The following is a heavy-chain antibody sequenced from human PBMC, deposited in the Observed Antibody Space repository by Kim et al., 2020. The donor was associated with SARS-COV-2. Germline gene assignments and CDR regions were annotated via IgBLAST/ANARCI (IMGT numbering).Heavy chain of an antibody. CDR3: ARIWKKYSSSSRRYYYYYGMDV. V-gene: IGHV2-70*01. CDR2: IDWDDDK. J-gene: IGHJ6*02. Sequence: SGPTLVKPTQTLTLTCTFSGFSLSTSGMCVSWIRQPPGKALEWLALIDWDDDKYYSTSLKTRLTISKDTSKNQVVLTMTNMDPVDTATYYCARIWKKYSSSSRRYYYYYGMDVWGQGTTVTVSS. CDR1: GFSLSTSGMC. D-gene: IGHD6-6*01.